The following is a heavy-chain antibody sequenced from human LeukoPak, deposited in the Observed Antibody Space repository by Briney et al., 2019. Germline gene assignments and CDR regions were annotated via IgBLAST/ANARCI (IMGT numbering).Heavy chain of an antibody. CDR2: IYYSGST. V-gene: IGHV4-39*01. Sequence: SETLSLTCTVSGGSISSSSYYWGWIRQPPGKRLEWIGSIYYSGSTYYNPSLKSRVTISVDTSKNQFSLKLSSVTAADTAVYYCASTSRDGYNLKDYWGQGTLVTVSS. CDR1: GGSISSSSYY. CDR3: ASTSRDGYNLKDY. J-gene: IGHJ4*02. D-gene: IGHD5-24*01.